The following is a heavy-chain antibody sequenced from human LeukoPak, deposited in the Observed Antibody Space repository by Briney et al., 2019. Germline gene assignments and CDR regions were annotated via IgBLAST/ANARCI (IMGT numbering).Heavy chain of an antibody. V-gene: IGHV4-38-2*02. CDR3: ARRARKIGIAAAGTIDY. Sequence: PSETLSLTCTVSGYSISSGYYWGWIRQPPGKGLEWIGSIYHSGRTFYNPSLKSRVTISVDTSKNQFSLKLSSVTAADTAVYYCARRARKIGIAAAGTIDYWGQGTLVTVSS. D-gene: IGHD6-13*01. J-gene: IGHJ4*02. CDR1: GYSISSGYY. CDR2: IYHSGRT.